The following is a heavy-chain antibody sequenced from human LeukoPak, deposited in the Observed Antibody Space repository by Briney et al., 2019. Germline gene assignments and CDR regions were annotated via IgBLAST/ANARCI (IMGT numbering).Heavy chain of an antibody. CDR1: GFTFSSYS. D-gene: IGHD5-18*01. J-gene: IGHJ4*02. CDR2: ISSSSSYI. CDR3: ARDSRVQLWLRTQSRFDY. V-gene: IGHV3-21*01. Sequence: PGGSLRLSCAASGFTFSSYSMNWVRQAPGKGLEWVSSISSSSSYIYYADSVKGRFTISRDNAKNSLYLQMNSLRAEDTAVYYCARDSRVQLWLRTQSRFDYWGQGTLVTVSS.